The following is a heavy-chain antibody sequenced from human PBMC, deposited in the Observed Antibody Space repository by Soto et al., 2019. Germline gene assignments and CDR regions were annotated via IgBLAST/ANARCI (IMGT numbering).Heavy chain of an antibody. J-gene: IGHJ4*02. CDR1: GFTFSNSW. V-gene: IGHV3-7*03. D-gene: IGHD3-16*01. Sequence: EVHLVESGGGLVQPGGSLRLSCAASGFTFSNSWMNWVRQAPGKGLEWVANIKRDGSEKYYVDSVKGRFTISRDNAKNSLSLQMNSLRAEDTAVYYCWGAGPGGWGQGTLVTVSS. CDR3: WGAGPGG. CDR2: IKRDGSEK.